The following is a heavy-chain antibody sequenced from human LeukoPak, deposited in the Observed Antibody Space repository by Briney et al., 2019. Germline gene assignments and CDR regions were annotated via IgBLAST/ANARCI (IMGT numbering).Heavy chain of an antibody. V-gene: IGHV3-48*03. CDR1: GFTFSSYE. J-gene: IGHJ6*04. CDR2: ISSSGSTI. D-gene: IGHD3-10*02. Sequence: PGGSLRLSCAASGFTFSSYETNWVRQAPGKGLEWVSYISSSGSTIYYADSVKGRFTISRDNAKNSLYLQTNSLRAEDTAVYYCAELGITMIGGVWGKGTTVTISS. CDR3: AELGITMIGGV.